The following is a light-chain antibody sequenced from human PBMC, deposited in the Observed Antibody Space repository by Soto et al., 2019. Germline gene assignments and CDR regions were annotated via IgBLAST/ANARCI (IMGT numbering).Light chain of an antibody. CDR3: SSYTSSSTIVV. V-gene: IGLV2-14*01. J-gene: IGLJ2*01. CDR1: SSDVGGYNY. Sequence: QSVLTQPASVSGSPGQSITISCTGTSSDVGGYNYVSWYQQHPGKAPKLMIYDVSNRPSGVSNRFSGSKSGNTASLTISGLQAEDEAGYYCSSYTSSSTIVVFGGGTKLTVL. CDR2: DVS.